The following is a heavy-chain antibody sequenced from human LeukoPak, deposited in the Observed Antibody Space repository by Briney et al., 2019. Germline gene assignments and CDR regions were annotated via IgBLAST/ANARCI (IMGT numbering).Heavy chain of an antibody. CDR2: IYYSGST. Sequence: PSETLSLTCTVSGGSISSYYWTWIRQPPGKGLEWIGYIYYSGSTNYNPSLKSRVTISVDTSKKQFSLKLSSVTAADTAVYYCASLRLGELSLSDYWGQGTLVTVSS. D-gene: IGHD3-16*02. CDR1: GGSISSYY. V-gene: IGHV4-59*08. J-gene: IGHJ4*02. CDR3: ASLRLGELSLSDY.